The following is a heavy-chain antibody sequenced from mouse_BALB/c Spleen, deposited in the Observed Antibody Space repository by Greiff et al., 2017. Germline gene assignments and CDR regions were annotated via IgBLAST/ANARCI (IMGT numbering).Heavy chain of an antibody. D-gene: IGHD4-1*01. Sequence: VQLQQPGAELVRPGASVTLSCKASGYSFTSYWMNWVKQRPGQGLEWIGMIHPSDSETRLNQKFKDKATLTVDKSSSTAYIQLSSLTSEDSAVYYGAGWDWDSYARDYWGKGTSVTVSS. CDR3: AGWDWDSYARDY. CDR2: IHPSDSET. J-gene: IGHJ4*01. CDR1: GYSFTSYW. V-gene: IGHV1-74*01.